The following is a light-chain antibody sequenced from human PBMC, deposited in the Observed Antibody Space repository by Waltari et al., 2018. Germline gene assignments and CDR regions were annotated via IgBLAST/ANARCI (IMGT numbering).Light chain of an antibody. Sequence: QSALTQPRSVSGSPGQSVTIPCTGTSRDVGGYNYLSWYQQHPGKAPKFMIYDVNKRPSGVPDRFSGSKSGNTASLTISGLQAEDEADYYCCSYAGSYTFVFGGGTKLTVL. CDR2: DVN. CDR1: SRDVGGYNY. V-gene: IGLV2-11*01. CDR3: CSYAGSYTFV. J-gene: IGLJ2*01.